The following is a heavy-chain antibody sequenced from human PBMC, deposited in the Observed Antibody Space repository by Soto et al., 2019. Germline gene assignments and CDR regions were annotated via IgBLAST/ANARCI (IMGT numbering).Heavy chain of an antibody. V-gene: IGHV3-23*01. D-gene: IGHD2-2*03. CDR2: IDSRTPNT. Sequence: GGSLRLSCAASGFAFSNYAMNWVRQAPGKGLEWVSTIDSRTPNTHYADSVEGRFTISRDNSRNTVDLQMNSLRAEDTALYYCVSWMSAHFDYWGRGTLVTVSS. CDR3: VSWMSAHFDY. J-gene: IGHJ4*02. CDR1: GFAFSNYA.